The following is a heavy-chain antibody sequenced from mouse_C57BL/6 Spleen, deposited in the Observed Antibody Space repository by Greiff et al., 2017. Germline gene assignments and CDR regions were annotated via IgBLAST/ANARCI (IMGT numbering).Heavy chain of an antibody. CDR2: ISSGSSTI. Sequence: EVKVVESGGGLVKPGGSLKLSCAASGFTFSDYGMHWVRQAPEKGLEWVAYISSGSSTIYYADTVKGRFTISRDNAKNTLFLQMTSLRSEDTAMYYCAREDGYGAMDYWGQGTSVTVSS. J-gene: IGHJ4*01. CDR1: GFTFSDYG. D-gene: IGHD2-2*01. V-gene: IGHV5-17*01. CDR3: AREDGYGAMDY.